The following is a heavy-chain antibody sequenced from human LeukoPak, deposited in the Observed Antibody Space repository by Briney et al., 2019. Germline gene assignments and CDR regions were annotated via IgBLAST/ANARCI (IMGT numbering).Heavy chain of an antibody. CDR3: ARGRQQGGDFDY. Sequence: KASETLSLTCTVSGYSISSGYYWGWIRQPPGKGLEWIGSIYHSGSTYYNPSLKSRVTISVDTSKNQFSLKLSSVTAADTAVYYCARGRQQGGDFDYWGQGTLVTVSS. J-gene: IGHJ4*02. V-gene: IGHV4-38-2*02. D-gene: IGHD6-13*01. CDR2: IYHSGST. CDR1: GYSISSGYY.